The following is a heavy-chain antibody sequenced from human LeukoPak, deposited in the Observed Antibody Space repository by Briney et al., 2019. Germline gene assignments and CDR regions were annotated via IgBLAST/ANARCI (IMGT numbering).Heavy chain of an antibody. CDR3: ARLPRYGLWFGSVGVWFDP. V-gene: IGHV1-18*01. CDR1: GYTLTSYG. Sequence: ASVKVSCKASGYTLTSYGISWVRQAPGQGLEWMGWISAYNGNTNYAQKLQGRVTMTTDTSTSTAYMELRSLRSDDTAVYYCARLPRYGLWFGSVGVWFDPWGQGTLVTVSS. CDR2: ISAYNGNT. J-gene: IGHJ5*02. D-gene: IGHD3-10*01.